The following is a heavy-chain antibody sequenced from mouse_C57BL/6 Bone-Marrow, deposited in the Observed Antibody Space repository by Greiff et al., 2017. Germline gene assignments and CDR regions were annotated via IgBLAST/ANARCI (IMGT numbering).Heavy chain of an antibody. V-gene: IGHV2-2*01. Sequence: QVQLQQSGPGLVQPSQSLSITCTVSGFSLTSYGVHWVRQSPGKGLEWLGVIWSGGSTDYNAAFISRLIISKDNSKSQVFFKMNSLQADYTAIYYCARERNGYYLPDAMDYWGQGTSVTVSS. CDR2: IWSGGST. J-gene: IGHJ4*01. CDR1: GFSLTSYG. CDR3: ARERNGYYLPDAMDY. D-gene: IGHD2-3*01.